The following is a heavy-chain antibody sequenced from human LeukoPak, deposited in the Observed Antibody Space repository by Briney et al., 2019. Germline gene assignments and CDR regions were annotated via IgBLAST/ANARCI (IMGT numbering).Heavy chain of an antibody. CDR2: IYYSGST. CDR1: GFAFSSYG. D-gene: IGHD2-15*01. V-gene: IGHV4-59*08. Sequence: GTLRLSCAASGFAFSSYGMSWIRQPPGKGLEWIGYIYYSGSTNYNPSLKSRVTISVDTSKNQFSLKLNSVTAADTAVYYCASFYCSGGSCYQYYSYYYMDVWGKGTTVTISS. CDR3: ASFYCSGGSCYQYYSYYYMDV. J-gene: IGHJ6*03.